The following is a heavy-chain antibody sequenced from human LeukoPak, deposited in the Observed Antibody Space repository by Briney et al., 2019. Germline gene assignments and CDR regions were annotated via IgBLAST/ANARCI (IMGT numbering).Heavy chain of an antibody. Sequence: SETLSLTCAVSGGSISSGGYSWSWIRQPPGKGLEWIGDIYHSGSTYYNPSLKSRVTISVDRSKNQFSLKLSSVTAADTAVYYCARGRVTMVRGVLYDAFDIWGQGTMVTVSS. CDR2: IYHSGST. CDR1: GGSISSGGYS. J-gene: IGHJ3*02. D-gene: IGHD3-10*01. CDR3: ARGRVTMVRGVLYDAFDI. V-gene: IGHV4-30-2*01.